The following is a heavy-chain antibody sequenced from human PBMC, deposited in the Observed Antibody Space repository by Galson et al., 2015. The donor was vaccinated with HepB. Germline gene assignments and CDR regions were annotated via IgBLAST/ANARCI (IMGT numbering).Heavy chain of an antibody. Sequence: QSGAEVKKPGESLRISCKGSGYSFTSYWISWVRQMPGKGLEWMGRIDPSDSYTNYSPSFQGHVTISADKSISTAYLQWSSLKASDTAMYYCYYYYDSSGTDADAFDIWGQGTMVTVSS. D-gene: IGHD3-22*01. CDR3: YYYYDSSGTDADAFDI. CDR1: GYSFTSYW. J-gene: IGHJ3*02. V-gene: IGHV5-10-1*01. CDR2: IDPSDSYT.